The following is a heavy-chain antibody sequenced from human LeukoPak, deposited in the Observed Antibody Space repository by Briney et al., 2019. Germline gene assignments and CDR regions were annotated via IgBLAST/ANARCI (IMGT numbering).Heavy chain of an antibody. CDR3: ARGYYYDSSGYYTDAFDI. V-gene: IGHV4-34*01. D-gene: IGHD3-22*01. CDR1: GGSFSGYY. CDR2: INHSGST. Sequence: PSETLSLTCAVYGGSFSGYYWSWIRQPPGKGLEWIGEINHSGSTNYNPSLKSRVTISVDTSKNQFSLKLSSVTAADTAVYYCARGYYYDSSGYYTDAFDIWGQGTMVTVSS. J-gene: IGHJ3*02.